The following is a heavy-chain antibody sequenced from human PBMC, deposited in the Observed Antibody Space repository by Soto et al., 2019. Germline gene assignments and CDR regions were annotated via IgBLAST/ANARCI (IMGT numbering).Heavy chain of an antibody. CDR3: ARVDYYDSSGYF. J-gene: IGHJ4*02. D-gene: IGHD3-22*01. CDR1: GYTFTGYY. Sequence: ASVKVSCKASGYTFTGYYMHWVRQAPGQGLEWMGWINSNSGGTNYAQKFQGRVTMTRDTSISTAYMELSRLRSDDTAVYYCARVDYYDSSGYFWGQGTLVTVSS. CDR2: INSNSGGT. V-gene: IGHV1-2*02.